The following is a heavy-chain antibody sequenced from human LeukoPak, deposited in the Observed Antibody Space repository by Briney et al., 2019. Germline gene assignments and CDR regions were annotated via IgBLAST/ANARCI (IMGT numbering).Heavy chain of an antibody. V-gene: IGHV1-8*01. CDR2: MNPNSGNT. D-gene: IGHD1-26*01. CDR3: ARYSGSYYDY. J-gene: IGHJ4*02. Sequence: GASVKVSCKASGYTFTSYDINWVRQATGQGLEWMGGMNPNSGNTGYEQKFQGRVTMTRNTSISTAYMELSSLRSEDTAVYYCARYSGSYYDYWGQGTLVTVSS. CDR1: GYTFTSYD.